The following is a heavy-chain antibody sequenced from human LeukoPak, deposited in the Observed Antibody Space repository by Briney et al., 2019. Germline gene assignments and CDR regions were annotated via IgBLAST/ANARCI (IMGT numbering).Heavy chain of an antibody. V-gene: IGHV3-23*01. J-gene: IGHJ3*02. CDR2: ISGSGDVT. CDR1: GFTFDNYG. D-gene: IGHD2-15*01. Sequence: GGSLRHSCAVSGFTFDNYGMNWVRRTPRKGLEWLSVISGSGDVTYYADSVKGRFTMSRDNSKNTLHLQMNNLRAEDTAIYYCARLAEPWGVWHALDIWGPGTMVTVSS. CDR3: ARLAEPWGVWHALDI.